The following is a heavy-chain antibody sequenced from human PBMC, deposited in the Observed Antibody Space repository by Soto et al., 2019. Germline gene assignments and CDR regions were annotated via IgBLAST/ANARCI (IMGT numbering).Heavy chain of an antibody. V-gene: IGHV3-23*01. CDR2: ISGSGGST. CDR1: GFSFSTYA. CDR3: AKVKFDFWDGYEY. D-gene: IGHD3-3*01. J-gene: IGHJ4*02. Sequence: EVQLLESGEGLVQPGGSLRLSCAASGFSFSTYAMHWVRQAPGKGLEWVSAISGSGGSTYYAASVKGRFTISRDNSKSTLYLQMNSLRAEDTAVYYCAKVKFDFWDGYEYWGQGTLVTVSS.